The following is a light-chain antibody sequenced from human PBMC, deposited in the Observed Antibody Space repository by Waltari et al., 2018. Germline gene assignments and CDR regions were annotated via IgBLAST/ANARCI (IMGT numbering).Light chain of an antibody. J-gene: IGKJ1*01. Sequence: IQLTQSPSSLSASVGDRVTITCRASQGISNYLAWYQQKPGKAPKLLIYAASTLQSGVPSRFSGSGYGTDFTLTISRLQPEDFATYYCQQLNSYQWTFGQGTKVEIK. CDR3: QQLNSYQWT. V-gene: IGKV1-9*01. CDR1: QGISNY. CDR2: AAS.